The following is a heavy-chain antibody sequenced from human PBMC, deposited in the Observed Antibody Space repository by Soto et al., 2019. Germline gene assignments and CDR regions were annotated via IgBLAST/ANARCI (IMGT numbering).Heavy chain of an antibody. V-gene: IGHV4-30-2*05. D-gene: IGHD4-4*01. J-gene: IGHJ4*02. Sequence: QLPLPASGSGLVKPSQTLSLTCAVSGGSISSGGYSWSWIRQPPGKGLEWIGYIYHSGYTYNNPSLKRRLTMSVDTSKNQFSLKFSSVTAADTAVYYCARSDNYVALDYGGQGTLVTVSS. CDR2: IYHSGYT. CDR1: GGSISSGGYS. CDR3: ARSDNYVALDY.